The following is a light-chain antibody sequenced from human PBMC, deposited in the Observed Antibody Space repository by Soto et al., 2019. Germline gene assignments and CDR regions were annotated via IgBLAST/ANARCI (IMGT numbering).Light chain of an antibody. CDR1: SSDVGGYDY. Sequence: QSALTQDASVSGSPGQSITISCTGTSSDVGGYDYVSWYQQHPGEAPKLMIYNVNFRPSGVSNRFSGSKSGNTASLTISGLQAEDEAHYFCSSYTNPNTVVFGGGTKVTVL. J-gene: IGLJ2*01. V-gene: IGLV2-14*03. CDR3: SSYTNPNTVV. CDR2: NVN.